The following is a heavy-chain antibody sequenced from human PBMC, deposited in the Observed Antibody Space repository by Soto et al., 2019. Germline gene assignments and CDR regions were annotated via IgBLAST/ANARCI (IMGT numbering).Heavy chain of an antibody. CDR1: EFTFNTYA. D-gene: IGHD1-7*01. CDR2: IAYDGNDK. CDR3: ARDVGNYVPYYYGMDV. Sequence: AQLVESGGGVVQPGRSLRLSCAASEFTFNTYAMHWVRQAPGKGLEWVAVIAYDGNDKYYADSVKGRFTISRDNSKNALYLQMNTLRPEDTAMYYCARDVGNYVPYYYGMDVWGQGTMVTVSS. J-gene: IGHJ6*02. V-gene: IGHV3-30*03.